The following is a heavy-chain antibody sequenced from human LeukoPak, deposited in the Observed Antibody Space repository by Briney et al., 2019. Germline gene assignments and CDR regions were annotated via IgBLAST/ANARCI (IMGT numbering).Heavy chain of an antibody. CDR3: ASVGYCSSTSCYYYYYYMDV. D-gene: IGHD2-2*01. Sequence: ASVKVSCKASGGTFSSYAISWVRQAPGQGLEWMGWINPNSGGTNYAQKFQGRVTMTRDTSISTAYMELSRLRSDDTAVYYCASVGYCSSTSCYYYYYYMDVWGKGTTVTVSS. V-gene: IGHV1-2*02. CDR1: GGTFSSYA. J-gene: IGHJ6*03. CDR2: INPNSGGT.